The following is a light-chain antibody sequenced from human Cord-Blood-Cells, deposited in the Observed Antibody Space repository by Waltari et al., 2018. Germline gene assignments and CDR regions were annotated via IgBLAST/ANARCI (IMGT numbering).Light chain of an antibody. J-gene: IGLJ1*01. Sequence: QSALTQPDSVSESPGQSITISCTGTSSDVGGYNYVSWYQQHPAKAPKLMIYDVSNRPSGVSNRFSGSKSGNTASLTISGLQAEDEADYYCSSYTSSSTYVFGTGTKVTVL. V-gene: IGLV2-14*01. CDR3: SSYTSSSTYV. CDR2: DVS. CDR1: SSDVGGYNY.